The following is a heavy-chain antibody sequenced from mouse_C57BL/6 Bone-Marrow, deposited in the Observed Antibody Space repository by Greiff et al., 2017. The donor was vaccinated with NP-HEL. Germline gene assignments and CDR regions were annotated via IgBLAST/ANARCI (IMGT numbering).Heavy chain of an antibody. CDR1: GYTFTSYW. CDR2: IDPSDSYT. D-gene: IGHD2-3*01. V-gene: IGHV1-59*01. Sequence: QVQLQQPGAELVRPGTSVKLSCKASGYTFTSYWMHWVKQRPGQGLEWIGVIDPSDSYTNYNQKFKGKATLTVDTSSSTAYMQLSSLTSEDSAVYYCARYGYYPHYYAMDYWGQGTSVTVSS. J-gene: IGHJ4*01. CDR3: ARYGYYPHYYAMDY.